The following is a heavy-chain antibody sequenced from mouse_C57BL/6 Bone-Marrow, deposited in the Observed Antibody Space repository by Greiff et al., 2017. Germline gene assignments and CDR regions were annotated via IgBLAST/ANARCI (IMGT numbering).Heavy chain of an antibody. CDR3: ARAGGNCYYAMDY. V-gene: IGHV1-81*01. D-gene: IGHD2-1*01. CDR2: SYPRSGNT. CDR1: GYTFTSSG. Sequence: QVQLKESGAELARPGASVKLSCKASGYTFTSSGISWVKQRTGQGLEWIGESYPRSGNTYYNEKFKGKATLTADKSSSTAYMGLRSLTSEDSAVYFCARAGGNCYYAMDYWGEVTSVTVSS. J-gene: IGHJ4*01.